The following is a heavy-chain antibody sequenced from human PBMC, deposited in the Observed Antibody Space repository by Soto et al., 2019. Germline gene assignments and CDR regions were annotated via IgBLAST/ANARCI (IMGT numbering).Heavy chain of an antibody. D-gene: IGHD6-19*01. CDR2: INAGNGNT. V-gene: IGHV1-3*01. CDR1: GYTFTSYA. J-gene: IGHJ6*03. CDR3: AGPGAVAGKIYYYYYYMDV. Sequence: ASVKVSCKASGYTFTSYAMHWVRQAPGQRLEWMGWINAGNGNTKYSQKFQGRVTITRDTSARTAYMELSSLRSEDTAVYYCAGPGAVAGKIYYYYYYMDVWGKGTTVTVSS.